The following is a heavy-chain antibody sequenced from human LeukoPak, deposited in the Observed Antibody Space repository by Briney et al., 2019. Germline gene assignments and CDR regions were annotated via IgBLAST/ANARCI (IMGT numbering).Heavy chain of an antibody. J-gene: IGHJ4*02. V-gene: IGHV4-59*08. Sequence: SETLSLTCTVSGGSISSYYWSWIRQPPGKGLEWIGYIYYSGSTNYNPPLKSRVTISVDTSKNQFSLKLSSVTAADTAVYYCARSFTAMVTGFDYWGQGTLVTVSS. D-gene: IGHD5-18*01. CDR1: GGSISSYY. CDR2: IYYSGST. CDR3: ARSFTAMVTGFDY.